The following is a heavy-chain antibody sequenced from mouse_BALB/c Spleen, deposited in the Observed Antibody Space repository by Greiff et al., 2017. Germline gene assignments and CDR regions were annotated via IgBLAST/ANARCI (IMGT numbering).Heavy chain of an antibody. CDR3: ARGGYGSSLFDY. CDR2: IDPSDSET. J-gene: IGHJ2*01. V-gene: IGHV1S126*01. Sequence: QVQLQQSGPQLVRPGASVKISCKASGYSFTSYWMHWVKQRPGQGLEWISMIDPSDSETRLNQKFKDKATLTVDKSSSTAYMQLSSPTSEDSAVYYCARGGYGSSLFDYWGQGTTLTVSS. D-gene: IGHD1-1*01. CDR1: GYSFTSYW.